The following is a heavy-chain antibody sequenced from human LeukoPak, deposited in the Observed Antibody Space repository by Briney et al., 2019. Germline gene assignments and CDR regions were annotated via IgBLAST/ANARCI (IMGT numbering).Heavy chain of an antibody. J-gene: IGHJ4*02. Sequence: GGSLRLSCAASGFTVSSNYMSWVRQAPGKGLEWVSVIYSGGSTYYADSVKGRFTISRDNSKNTLYLQMNSLRAEDTAVYYCARDRPSRGVTGTTAFDYWGQGTLVTVSS. CDR2: IYSGGST. D-gene: IGHD1-20*01. CDR1: GFTVSSNY. V-gene: IGHV3-66*01. CDR3: ARDRPSRGVTGTTAFDY.